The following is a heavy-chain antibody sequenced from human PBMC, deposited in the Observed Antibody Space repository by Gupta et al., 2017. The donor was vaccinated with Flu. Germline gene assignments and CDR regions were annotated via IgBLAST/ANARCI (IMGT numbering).Heavy chain of an antibody. Sequence: IRQPPGKGLEWIGEINHSGSTNYNPSLKSRVTISVDTSKNQFSLKLSSVTAADTAVYYCAKGGVTVRRWFDPWGQGTLVTVSS. V-gene: IGHV4-34*01. CDR2: INHSGST. CDR3: AKGGVTVRRWFDP. J-gene: IGHJ5*02. D-gene: IGHD3-16*01.